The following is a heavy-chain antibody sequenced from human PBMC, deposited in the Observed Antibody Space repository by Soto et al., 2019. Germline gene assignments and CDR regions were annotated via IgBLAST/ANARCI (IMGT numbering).Heavy chain of an antibody. J-gene: IGHJ3*02. Sequence: GGSLRLSCAASGFTFANYGMSWVRQAPGKGLEWVSAISGGGGTTNYADSVKGRFTISRDNSKNILYLQMSSLRAEDTAVYFCANRASEGAFDIWGQGTLVTVSS. CDR2: ISGGGGTT. CDR3: ANRASEGAFDI. CDR1: GFTFANYG. D-gene: IGHD3-10*01. V-gene: IGHV3-23*01.